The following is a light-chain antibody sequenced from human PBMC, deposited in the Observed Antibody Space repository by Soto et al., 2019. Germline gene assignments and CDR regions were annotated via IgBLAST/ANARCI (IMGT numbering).Light chain of an antibody. Sequence: DIQMTQSPSTLSASVGDRVTITCRASQSISSWLDWYQQKPGKAPKLLIYDASSLESGVPSRFSGSGSGTEFTLTISSLQPDDFATYYCQQYNSYSRTFGQGTKVDI. CDR3: QQYNSYSRT. CDR1: QSISSW. V-gene: IGKV1-5*01. CDR2: DAS. J-gene: IGKJ1*01.